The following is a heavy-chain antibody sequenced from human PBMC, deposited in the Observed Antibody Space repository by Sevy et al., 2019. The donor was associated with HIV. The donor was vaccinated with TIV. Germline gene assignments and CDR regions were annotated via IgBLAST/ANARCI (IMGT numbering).Heavy chain of an antibody. D-gene: IGHD3-10*01. CDR1: GFTFSTYA. V-gene: IGHV3-23*01. CDR3: AKDRVSGTYYTGDFDY. CDR2: LSASAGST. J-gene: IGHJ4*02. Sequence: GGSLRLSCAASGFTFSTYAMTWVRRAPGKGLEWVSVLSASAGSTYYSDSVKGRFTISRDNSKNTFYLQMNSLRAEDTAVYYCAKDRVSGTYYTGDFDYWGQGTLVTVSS.